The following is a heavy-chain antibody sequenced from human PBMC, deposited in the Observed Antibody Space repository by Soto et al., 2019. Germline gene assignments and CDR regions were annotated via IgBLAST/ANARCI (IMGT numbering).Heavy chain of an antibody. CDR2: ISAYNGNT. D-gene: IGHD2-2*02. CDR1: GYTFTSYG. J-gene: IGHJ5*02. V-gene: IGHV1-18*01. CDR3: ARWMPAAIVWFYP. Sequence: GASVKVYGKASGYTFTSYGISWVRQAPVQGLEWMGWISAYNGNTNYAQKLQGRVTMTTDTSTSTSYMELRSLRSDDTAVYYCARWMPAAIVWFYPGGQENLVNVSS.